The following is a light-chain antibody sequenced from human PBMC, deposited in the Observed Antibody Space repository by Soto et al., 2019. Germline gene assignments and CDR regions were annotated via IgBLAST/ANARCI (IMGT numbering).Light chain of an antibody. V-gene: IGKV1-39*01. Sequence: DFQMTQSPSSLSASVGDRVSITCRASQSLGTSLNWYQQKPGKAPKLLIYSASTLQGGGPSTFSGSGSGTDFTLTISSLQPEDFATYYCQQSYTAPFTFGPGTKVDVK. CDR3: QQSYTAPFT. CDR1: QSLGTS. CDR2: SAS. J-gene: IGKJ3*01.